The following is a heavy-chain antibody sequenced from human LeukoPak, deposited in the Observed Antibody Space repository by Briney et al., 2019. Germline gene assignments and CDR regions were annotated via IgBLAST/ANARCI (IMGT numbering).Heavy chain of an antibody. J-gene: IGHJ4*02. D-gene: IGHD2-15*01. V-gene: IGHV1-3*04. CDR3: ARAACSWSCFDY. CDR1: GHTFTGYY. Sequence: ASVKVSCKAPGHTFTGYYIHWVRQAPGQGLEWMGWILTGNGNTKYSQKFQDRVTITRDTSASTVYMELSSLRSEDTAVYYCARAACSWSCFDYWGQGILVTVSS. CDR2: ILTGNGNT.